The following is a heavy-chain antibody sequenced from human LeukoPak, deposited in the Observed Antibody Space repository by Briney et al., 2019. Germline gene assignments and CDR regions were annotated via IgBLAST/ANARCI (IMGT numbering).Heavy chain of an antibody. CDR1: GYTFTGYY. J-gene: IGHJ4*02. V-gene: IGHV1-2*02. D-gene: IGHD3-3*01. Sequence: ASVKVSCKASGYTFTGYYMHWVRQAPGQGLKWMGWINPNSGGTNYAQKFQGRVTMTRDTSISTAYMELSRLRSDDTAVYYCARALYYDFWSGFFGPSPYYFDYWGQGTLVTVSS. CDR2: INPNSGGT. CDR3: ARALYYDFWSGFFGPSPYYFDY.